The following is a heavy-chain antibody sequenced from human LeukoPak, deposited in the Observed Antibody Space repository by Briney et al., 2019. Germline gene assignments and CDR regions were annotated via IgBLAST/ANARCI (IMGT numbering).Heavy chain of an antibody. Sequence: ASVKVSCKASGYTFTSYGISWVRQAPGQGLEWMGWISAYNGNTNYAQKLQGRVTMTTDTSTSTAYMELRSLRSDDTAVYYCARDLHYYDSSGYSPSDAFDIWGQGTMVTVSS. V-gene: IGHV1-18*01. CDR1: GYTFTSYG. CDR2: ISAYNGNT. CDR3: ARDLHYYDSSGYSPSDAFDI. J-gene: IGHJ3*02. D-gene: IGHD3-22*01.